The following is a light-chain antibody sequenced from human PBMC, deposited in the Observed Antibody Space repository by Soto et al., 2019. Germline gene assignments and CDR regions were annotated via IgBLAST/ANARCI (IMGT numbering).Light chain of an antibody. CDR1: QSISNY. V-gene: IGKV3-11*01. CDR3: QQGSNRPNT. Sequence: EIVLTQSPATLSLSPGERATLSCRASQSISNYLAWYQQKPGQAPRLLIYDASSRASDIPARFSGSESGTDFSLTITSLEPEDFAVYYCQQGSNRPNTFGQGTKLQLK. J-gene: IGKJ2*01. CDR2: DAS.